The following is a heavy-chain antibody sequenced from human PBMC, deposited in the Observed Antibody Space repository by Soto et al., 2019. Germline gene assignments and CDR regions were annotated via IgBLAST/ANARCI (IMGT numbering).Heavy chain of an antibody. CDR1: GFTFSTFW. V-gene: IGHV3-74*01. J-gene: IGHJ4*02. CDR3: ARDFEY. Sequence: EVQLVESGGGLVQPGGSLGLSCEASGFTFSTFWMHWVRQAPGKGLVWVSRINSDGSSTYYADSVKGRVTISRDNAKNTVYLHLSSLRPEDAAVYYCARDFEYWGQGTLVTVSS. CDR2: INSDGSST.